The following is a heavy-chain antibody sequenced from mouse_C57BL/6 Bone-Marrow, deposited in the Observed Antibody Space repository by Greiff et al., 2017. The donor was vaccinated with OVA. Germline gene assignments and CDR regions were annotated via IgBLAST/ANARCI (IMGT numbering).Heavy chain of an antibody. V-gene: IGHV1-42*01. D-gene: IGHD2-3*01. CDR2: INPSTGGT. Sequence: VQLQQSGPELVKPGASVKISCKASGYSFTGYYMNWVKQSPEKSLEWIGEINPSTGGTTYNQKFKAKATLTVDKSSSTAYMQIKSLTSEDSAVYYCARSGWLLRGAYFDYWGQGTTLTVSS. CDR3: ARSGWLLRGAYFDY. CDR1: GYSFTGYY. J-gene: IGHJ2*01.